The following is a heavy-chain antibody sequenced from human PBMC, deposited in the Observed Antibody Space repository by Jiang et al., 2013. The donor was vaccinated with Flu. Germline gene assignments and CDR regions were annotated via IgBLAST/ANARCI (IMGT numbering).Heavy chain of an antibody. V-gene: IGHV1-46*01. J-gene: IGHJ3*02. CDR3: ARDLGIYYDSSGYYLGRTGAFDI. D-gene: IGHD3-22*01. CDR2: PSGGST. Sequence: PSGGSTSYTQKFQGRVTMARDTSTSTVYMELSSLRSEDTAVYYCARDLGIYYDSSGYYLGRTGAFDIWGQGTMVTVSS.